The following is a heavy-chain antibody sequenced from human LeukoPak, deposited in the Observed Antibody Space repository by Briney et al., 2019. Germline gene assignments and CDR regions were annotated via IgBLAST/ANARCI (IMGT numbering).Heavy chain of an antibody. J-gene: IGHJ6*03. Sequence: GGSLRLSCAASGFTFSSYSMNWVRQAPGKGLEWVSYISSSSSTRYYADSVKGRFTISRDSAKNLLYLQMNSLRAEDTAVYYCARGATVWARMDVWGKGTTVTVPS. CDR3: ARGATVWARMDV. D-gene: IGHD4-17*01. CDR1: GFTFSSYS. V-gene: IGHV3-48*04. CDR2: ISSSSSTR.